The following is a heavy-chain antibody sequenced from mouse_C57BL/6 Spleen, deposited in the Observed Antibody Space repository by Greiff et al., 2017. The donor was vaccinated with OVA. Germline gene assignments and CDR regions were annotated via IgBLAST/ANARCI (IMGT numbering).Heavy chain of an antibody. J-gene: IGHJ1*03. V-gene: IGHV1-69*01. Sequence: QQPGAELVMPGASVKLSCKASGYTFTSYWMHWVKQRPGQGLEWIGEIDPSDSYTNYNQKFKGKSTLTVDKSSSTAYMQLSSLTSEDSAVYYCARLGTTVVNWYFDVWGTGTTVTVSS. CDR1: GYTFTSYW. CDR3: ARLGTTVVNWYFDV. D-gene: IGHD1-1*01. CDR2: IDPSDSYT.